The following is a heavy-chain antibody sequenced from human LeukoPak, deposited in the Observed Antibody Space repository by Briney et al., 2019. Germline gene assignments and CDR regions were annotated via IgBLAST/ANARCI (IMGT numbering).Heavy chain of an antibody. V-gene: IGHV4-39*01. CDR1: GGSISSSSYY. CDR2: IYYSGST. Sequence: RPSETPSLTCTVSGGSISSSSYYWGWIRQPPGKGLEWIGTIYYSGSTYYNPSLKSRVTISVDTSKNQFSMNLSSVTAADTAVYYCARHLGFGSYNAFDIWGQGTMVTVSS. J-gene: IGHJ3*02. D-gene: IGHD3-10*01. CDR3: ARHLGFGSYNAFDI.